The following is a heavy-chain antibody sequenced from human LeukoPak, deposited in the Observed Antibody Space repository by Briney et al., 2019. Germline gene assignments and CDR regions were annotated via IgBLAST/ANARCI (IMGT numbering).Heavy chain of an antibody. Sequence: PGGSLRLSCAASGFTFTAYWMTWVRQAPGKGLEWVANIKQDGSEKFYVDSVKGRFTIYRENAKNSVYLQMSSLRAEDTAVYYCARDRRFLEWLFLDYWGQGTLVTVSS. V-gene: IGHV3-7*01. CDR2: IKQDGSEK. CDR3: ARDRRFLEWLFLDY. J-gene: IGHJ4*02. CDR1: GFTFTAYW. D-gene: IGHD3-3*01.